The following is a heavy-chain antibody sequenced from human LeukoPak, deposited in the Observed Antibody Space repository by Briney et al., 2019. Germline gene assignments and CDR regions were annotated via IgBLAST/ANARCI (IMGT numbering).Heavy chain of an antibody. Sequence: GGSLRLSCSASGFTFSSFDMHWVRQAPGKGLERMTFIRYDGNSKYYAGSVQGRFTLSRDNSKNTLYLQLDSLRGDDTAVYYCARARLGSTTSFYFDHWGQGALVTVSS. CDR2: IRYDGNSK. J-gene: IGHJ4*02. CDR1: GFTFSSFD. V-gene: IGHV3-30*02. CDR3: ARARLGSTTSFYFDH. D-gene: IGHD1-26*01.